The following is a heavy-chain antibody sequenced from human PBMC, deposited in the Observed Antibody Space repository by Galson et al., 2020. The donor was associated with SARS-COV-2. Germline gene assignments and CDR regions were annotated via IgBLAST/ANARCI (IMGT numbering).Heavy chain of an antibody. CDR2: IRGSGENT. D-gene: IGHD6-19*01. Sequence: GGSLRLSCAASGFTFTSYAMSWVRQAPGKGLEWVSGIRGSGENTDYADSVKGRFTISRDNSQNTLYLQMNSLRAEDTAVYYCAKRAVAGTGRAFDIWGQGTMVTGSS. CDR3: AKRAVAGTGRAFDI. J-gene: IGHJ3*02. CDR1: GFTFTSYA. V-gene: IGHV3-23*01.